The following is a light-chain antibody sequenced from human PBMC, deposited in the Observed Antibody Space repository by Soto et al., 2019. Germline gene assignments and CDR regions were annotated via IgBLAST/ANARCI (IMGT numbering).Light chain of an antibody. CDR1: SSNIGNNY. V-gene: IGLV1-51*02. Sequence: QSVLTQPPSVSAAPGQKVTISCSGSSSNIGNNYVSWYQQLPGTAPKLLIYENNKRPSGIPDRFSGSKSGTSATLGITGLQTGDEAEYYCGTWDSSLSAHWVFGGGTKLTVL. CDR2: ENN. J-gene: IGLJ3*02. CDR3: GTWDSSLSAHWV.